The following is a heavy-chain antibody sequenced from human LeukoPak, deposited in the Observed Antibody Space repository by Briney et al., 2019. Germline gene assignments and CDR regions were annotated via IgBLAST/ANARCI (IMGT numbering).Heavy chain of an antibody. V-gene: IGHV1-2*02. CDR2: ISPHTGAT. Sequence: ASVKVSCKSSGYTFTSYYIHWVRLAPGQGLEWMGWISPHTGATNFAQNFQGRVTMTRDTSISTTYMELNSLRSDDTAFYYCVRDRGIPGRPYAFDVWGQGTMVAVSS. CDR3: VRDRGIPGRPYAFDV. CDR1: GYTFTSYY. D-gene: IGHD6-6*01. J-gene: IGHJ3*01.